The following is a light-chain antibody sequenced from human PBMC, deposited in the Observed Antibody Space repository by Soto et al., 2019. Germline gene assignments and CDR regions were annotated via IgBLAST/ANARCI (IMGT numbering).Light chain of an antibody. CDR3: QLYGSSPLIT. Sequence: EIVLTQSPGTLSLAPGERATLSCRASQSVSSAYVAWYQQIPGQAPRLLIYAASSRATGIPDRFSGSGSGTDFTLTISRLEPEDFAVYYCQLYGSSPLITFGRGTRLEIK. CDR1: QSVSSAY. CDR2: AAS. V-gene: IGKV3-20*01. J-gene: IGKJ5*01.